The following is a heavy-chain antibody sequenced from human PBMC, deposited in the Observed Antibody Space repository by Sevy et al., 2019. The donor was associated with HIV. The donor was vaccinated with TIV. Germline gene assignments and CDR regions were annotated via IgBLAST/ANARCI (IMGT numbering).Heavy chain of an antibody. Sequence: GGSLRLSCAASGFTFSSYSMNWVRQAPGKGLEWVSYISSSSSTIYYAHSVKGRFTISRDNAKNSLYLQMNSLRDEDTAVYYCARSPGYSGYDFFVYVDYWGQGTLVTVSS. CDR2: ISSSSSTI. CDR3: ARSPGYSGYDFFVYVDY. CDR1: GFTFSSYS. J-gene: IGHJ4*02. V-gene: IGHV3-48*02. D-gene: IGHD5-12*01.